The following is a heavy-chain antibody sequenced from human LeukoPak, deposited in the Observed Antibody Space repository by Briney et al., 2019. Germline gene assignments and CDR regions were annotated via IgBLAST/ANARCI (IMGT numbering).Heavy chain of an antibody. D-gene: IGHD5-18*01. Sequence: PGGSLRLSCAASGFPFSSYGMHWVRQAPGKGLEWVAFIRYDGSNKYYADSVKGRFTISRDNSKNTLYLQMNSLRAEDTAVYYCAKDQDGYSYGYYGNWGQGTLVTVSS. CDR1: GFPFSSYG. CDR3: AKDQDGYSYGYYGN. J-gene: IGHJ4*02. CDR2: IRYDGSNK. V-gene: IGHV3-30*02.